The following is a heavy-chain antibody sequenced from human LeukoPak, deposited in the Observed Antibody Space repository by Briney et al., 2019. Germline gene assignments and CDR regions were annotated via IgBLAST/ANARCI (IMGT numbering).Heavy chain of an antibody. J-gene: IGHJ4*02. Sequence: SETLSLTCTVSGGSISSSSYYWGWIRQPPGKGLEWIGSIYYSGSTYYNPSLKSRVTISVDTSKNQFSLKLSSVTAADTAVYYCARSDTYYYDSSGEAYYYWGQGTLVTVSS. CDR2: IYYSGST. D-gene: IGHD3-22*01. CDR1: GGSISSSSYY. V-gene: IGHV4-39*01. CDR3: ARSDTYYYDSSGEAYYY.